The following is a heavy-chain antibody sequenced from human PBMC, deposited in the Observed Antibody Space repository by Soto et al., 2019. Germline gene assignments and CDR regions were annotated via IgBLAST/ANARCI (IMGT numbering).Heavy chain of an antibody. Sequence: EVQLVQSGGGLAQPGTSLRLSCAASGFTFRKFWMHWVRQVPGKGPVWVSYISSDGTTTDYADSVKGRFTISRDNAKGTLCLQMDSLRAEDTAVYYCAIQDCTNDVCLEAAVTVGGALESWGQGTLVTVSS. D-gene: IGHD2-8*01. CDR3: AIQDCTNDVCLEAAVTVGGALES. V-gene: IGHV3-74*01. CDR2: ISSDGTTT. CDR1: GFTFRKFW. J-gene: IGHJ1*01.